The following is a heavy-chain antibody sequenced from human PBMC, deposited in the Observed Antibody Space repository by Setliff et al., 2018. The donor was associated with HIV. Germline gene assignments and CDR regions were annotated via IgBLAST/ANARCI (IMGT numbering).Heavy chain of an antibody. V-gene: IGHV4-39*07. CDR2: TYYSGST. CDR3: ARANFWSGYYGY. J-gene: IGHJ4*02. CDR1: GGSISSSNYY. D-gene: IGHD3-3*01. Sequence: SETLSLTCTVSGGSISSSNYYWGWIRQPPGEGLEWIGSTYYSGSTYYNPSLKSRVTISVDTSKNQFSLKLSSVTAADTAVYYCARANFWSGYYGYWGQGTLVTVSS.